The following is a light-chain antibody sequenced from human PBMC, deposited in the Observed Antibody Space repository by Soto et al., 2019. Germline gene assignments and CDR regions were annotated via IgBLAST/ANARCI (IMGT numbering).Light chain of an antibody. Sequence: DVVMTQSPLSLPVTLGQPASISCTSSQSLAHSDGNTYLNWFRQRPGQSPRRLIYNVSNRESGVPDRFSGSGSGTDFTLRISRVEADDVGVYYCMQATRWPWTFGQGTKVEIK. CDR3: MQATRWPWT. CDR2: NVS. CDR1: QSLAHSDGNTY. V-gene: IGKV2-30*02. J-gene: IGKJ1*01.